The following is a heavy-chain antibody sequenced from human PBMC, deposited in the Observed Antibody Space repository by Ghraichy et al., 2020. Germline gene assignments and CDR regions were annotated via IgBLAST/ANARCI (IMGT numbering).Heavy chain of an antibody. D-gene: IGHD2-8*01. CDR2: IKQDGSEK. J-gene: IGHJ6*02. CDR1: GFTFSSYW. V-gene: IGHV3-7*01. Sequence: GESLNISCAASGFTFSSYWMSWVRQAPGKGLEWVANIKQDGSEKYYVDSVKGRFTISRDNAKNSLYLQMNSLRAEDTAVYYCARCELNGYYYNHYGMDVWGQGTTVTVSS. CDR3: ARCELNGYYYNHYGMDV.